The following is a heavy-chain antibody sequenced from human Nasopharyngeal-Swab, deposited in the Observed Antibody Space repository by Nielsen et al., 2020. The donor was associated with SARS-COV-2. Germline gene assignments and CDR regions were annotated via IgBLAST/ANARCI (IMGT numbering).Heavy chain of an antibody. CDR1: GFTFSSYA. Sequence: GFLRLSCAASGFTFSSYAMSWVRQAPGKGLEWVSAISGSGGSTYYADSVKGRFTISRDNSKNTLYLQMNSLRAEDTAVYYCAKDPDGDYGGNWFDPWGQGTLVTVSS. V-gene: IGHV3-23*01. D-gene: IGHD4-17*01. J-gene: IGHJ5*02. CDR3: AKDPDGDYGGNWFDP. CDR2: ISGSGGST.